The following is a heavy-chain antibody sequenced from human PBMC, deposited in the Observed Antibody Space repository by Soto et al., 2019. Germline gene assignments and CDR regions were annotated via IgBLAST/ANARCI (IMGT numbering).Heavy chain of an antibody. J-gene: IGHJ6*02. Sequence: QVQLQQWGAGLLKPSETLSLTCAVSGGSFSAYYWTWIRQPPGRGLEWIGEIDHSGSTNYNPSLEGRVTMSIDTAKNRFSLNVTSVTAEDTAVYYCVRGLRYSGMDVWGQGTTVTVS. CDR1: GGSFSAYY. V-gene: IGHV4-34*01. D-gene: IGHD2-15*01. CDR2: IDHSGST. CDR3: VRGLRYSGMDV.